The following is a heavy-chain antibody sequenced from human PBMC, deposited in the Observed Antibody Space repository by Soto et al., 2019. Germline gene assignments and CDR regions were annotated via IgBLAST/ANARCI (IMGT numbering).Heavy chain of an antibody. D-gene: IGHD3-9*01. V-gene: IGHV3-23*01. CDR2: ISGSGERT. Sequence: GSLRLSCAASGFSFSSYGMSWVRQSPGKGLEWVSVISGSGERTYYAESVKGRFTVSRDNSKNTLFLYMNSLRADDTAVYYCAKVRFDISTGFSSRDYLDSWGQGT. CDR1: GFSFSSYG. CDR3: AKVRFDISTGFSSRDYLDS. J-gene: IGHJ4*02.